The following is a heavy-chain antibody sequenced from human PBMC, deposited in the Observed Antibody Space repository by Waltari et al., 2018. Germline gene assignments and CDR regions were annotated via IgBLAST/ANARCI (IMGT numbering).Heavy chain of an antibody. Sequence: QVHLVQSGSELKKPGASVKISCKASGYIFTSYAINWLRQAPGKGPELMGWITTNTGNPTDDQGFRGRFVCALDTSGNTAYLEINSLKTEDTAIYYCAREVVPSSTIVVNWFDPWGQGTLVTVSS. CDR3: AREVVPSSTIVVNWFDP. V-gene: IGHV7-4-1*02. CDR2: ITTNTGNP. J-gene: IGHJ5*02. D-gene: IGHD2-2*01. CDR1: GYIFTSYA.